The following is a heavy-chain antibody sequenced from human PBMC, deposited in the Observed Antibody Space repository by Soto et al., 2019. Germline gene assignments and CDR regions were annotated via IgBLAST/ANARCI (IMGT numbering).Heavy chain of an antibody. CDR2: IYHSGST. CDR3: AGGPPYIVVDPNFDY. V-gene: IGHV4-30-2*01. J-gene: IGHJ4*02. CDR1: GGSISSGGYS. D-gene: IGHD5-12*01. Sequence: SETLSLTCAVSGGSISSGGYSWSWIRQPPGKGLEWIGYIYHSGSTYYNPSLKSRVTISVDRSKNQFSLKLSSVTAADTAVYYCAGGPPYIVVDPNFDYWGQGTLVTVSS.